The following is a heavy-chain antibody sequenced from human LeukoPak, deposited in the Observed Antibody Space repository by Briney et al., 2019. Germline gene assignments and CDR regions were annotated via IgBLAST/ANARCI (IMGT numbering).Heavy chain of an antibody. Sequence: GSLRLSCAASGFTFSNYGMHWVRQAPGKGLEWVAVIWYDGSNKYYADSVKGRFTTSRDNSKNTLYLQMNSLRAEDTAVYYCARESGYYFDYWGQGTLVTVSS. CDR1: GFTFSNYG. CDR2: IWYDGSNK. D-gene: IGHD3-3*01. CDR3: ARESGYYFDY. J-gene: IGHJ4*02. V-gene: IGHV3-33*01.